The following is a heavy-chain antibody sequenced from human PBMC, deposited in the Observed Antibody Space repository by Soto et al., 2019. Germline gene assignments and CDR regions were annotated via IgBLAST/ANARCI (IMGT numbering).Heavy chain of an antibody. Sequence: QVQLLQSGAEVKKPGSSVKVSCKASGGTFSSYTISWVRQAPGQGLEWMGRIIPILGIANYAQKFQGRVTITADKSTSTAYMELSSLRSEDTAVYYCARGRQYQIDYWGQGTLVTVSS. CDR1: GGTFSSYT. D-gene: IGHD2-2*01. J-gene: IGHJ4*02. V-gene: IGHV1-69*02. CDR2: IIPILGIA. CDR3: ARGRQYQIDY.